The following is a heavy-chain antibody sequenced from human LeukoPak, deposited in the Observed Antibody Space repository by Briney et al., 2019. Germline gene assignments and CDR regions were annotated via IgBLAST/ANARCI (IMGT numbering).Heavy chain of an antibody. V-gene: IGHV1-2*02. CDR1: XYTFTGYY. CDR2: XNPNSGGT. J-gene: IGHJ4*02. CDR3: ARGDYCSSTSCYSMGY. Sequence: XSXYTFTGYYMHXXRQAPGQGLXXXGXXNPNSGGTNYAQKFQGRVTMTRDTSISTAYMELSRLRSDDTAVYYCARGDYCSSTSCYSMGYWGQGTLVTVSS. D-gene: IGHD2-2*02.